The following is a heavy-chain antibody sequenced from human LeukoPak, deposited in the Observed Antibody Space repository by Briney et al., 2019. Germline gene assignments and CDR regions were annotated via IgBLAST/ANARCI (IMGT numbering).Heavy chain of an antibody. CDR3: ARVRWANYYDIYFDY. Sequence: ASVKVSCKASGYTFTTFYMHWVRQAPGQGLEWMGIINPSSGSTSYAQKFQGRVTMTRDTSTSTVYMELSSLRSEDTAVYYCARVRWANYYDIYFDYWGQGTLVTVSS. V-gene: IGHV1-46*01. J-gene: IGHJ4*02. CDR2: INPSSGST. D-gene: IGHD3-22*01. CDR1: GYTFTTFY.